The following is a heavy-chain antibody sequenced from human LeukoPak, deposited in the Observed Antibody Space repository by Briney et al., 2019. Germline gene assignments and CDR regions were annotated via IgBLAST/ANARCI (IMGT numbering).Heavy chain of an antibody. J-gene: IGHJ4*02. D-gene: IGHD6-13*01. Sequence: SETLSLTCTVSGGSISSGGYYWSWIRQHPGKGQEWIGYIYYSGSTYYNPSLKSRVTISVDTSKNQFSLKLSSVTAADTAVYYCARGSSSWSPTPPDYWGQGILVTVSS. V-gene: IGHV4-31*03. CDR3: ARGSSSWSPTPPDY. CDR1: GGSISSGGYY. CDR2: IYYSGST.